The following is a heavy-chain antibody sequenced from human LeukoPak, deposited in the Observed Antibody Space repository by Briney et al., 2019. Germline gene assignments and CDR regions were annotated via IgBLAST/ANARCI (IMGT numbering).Heavy chain of an antibody. J-gene: IGHJ4*02. D-gene: IGHD3-16*02. Sequence: SVKVSCKASGGTFSSYAISWARQAPGLWLELMGGIIPIFGTANYAQKFQGRVTITADESTSTAYMELSSLRSEDTAAYYCARGDYDYVWGSYRFRYYFDYWGQGTLVTVSS. CDR1: GGTFSSYA. CDR3: ARGDYDYVWGSYRFRYYFDY. CDR2: IIPIFGTA. V-gene: IGHV1-69*13.